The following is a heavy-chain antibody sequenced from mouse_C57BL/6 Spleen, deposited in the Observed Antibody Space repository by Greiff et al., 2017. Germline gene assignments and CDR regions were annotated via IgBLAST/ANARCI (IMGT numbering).Heavy chain of an antibody. CDR3: ARSYYGNYVGYFDV. J-gene: IGHJ1*03. CDR1: GYTFTSYW. Sequence: QVQLQQPGAELVKPGASVKLSCKASGYTFTSYWMHWVKQRPGQGLEWIGMIHPNSGSTNYNEKFKSKATLTVDKSSSTAYMQLSSLTSEDSAVXYCARSYYGNYVGYFDVWGTGTTVTVSS. D-gene: IGHD2-1*01. V-gene: IGHV1-64*01. CDR2: IHPNSGST.